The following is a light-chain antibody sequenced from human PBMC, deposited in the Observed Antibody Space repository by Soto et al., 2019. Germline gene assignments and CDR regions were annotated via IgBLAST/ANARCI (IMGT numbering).Light chain of an antibody. CDR3: QQYNDWPLVT. V-gene: IGKV3-15*01. CDR2: GAS. J-gene: IGKJ4*01. CDR1: QSVGTY. Sequence: EIVMTQSPGTLSVSPGERATLSCRASQSVGTYLAWYQQKPGQAPRLLIFGASTRATGIPARFSGSGSGSEFTLTISSLQSEDFAINSCQQYNDWPLVTFGGGTKVEIK.